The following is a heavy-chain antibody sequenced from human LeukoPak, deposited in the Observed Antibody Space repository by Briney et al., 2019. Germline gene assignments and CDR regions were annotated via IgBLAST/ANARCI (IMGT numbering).Heavy chain of an antibody. CDR1: GFTFDDYA. V-gene: IGHV3-9*03. J-gene: IGHJ4*02. Sequence: GRSLRLSCAASGFTFDDYAMHWVRQAPGKGLEWVSGISWNSGGIGYADSVKGRFTISRDNAKNSLYLQMNSLRAEDMALYFCAKDIGYSYGYGLDYWGQGTLVTVFS. CDR3: AKDIGYSYGYGLDY. D-gene: IGHD5-18*01. CDR2: ISWNSGGI.